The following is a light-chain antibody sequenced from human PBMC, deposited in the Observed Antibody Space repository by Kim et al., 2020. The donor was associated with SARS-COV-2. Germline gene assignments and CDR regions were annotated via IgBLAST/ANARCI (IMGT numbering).Light chain of an antibody. CDR1: KLGDKS. Sequence: SYELTQPPSVSVSPGQTVSITCSGDKLGDKSACWYRQKPGQSPVVVIYEDKKRPSGIPERFSGSNSGNTATLTISGTQAMDEADYYCQAWDSSTVVFGGGPQLTVL. CDR3: QAWDSSTVV. CDR2: EDK. J-gene: IGLJ2*01. V-gene: IGLV3-1*01.